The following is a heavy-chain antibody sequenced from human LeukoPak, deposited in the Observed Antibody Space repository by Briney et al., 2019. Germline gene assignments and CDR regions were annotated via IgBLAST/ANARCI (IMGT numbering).Heavy chain of an antibody. CDR3: ARVGEGSSSDYYYYYMDV. J-gene: IGHJ6*03. Sequence: GESLKISCKGSGYSFTSYWIGWVRQMPGKGLEWMGIIYPGDSDTRYSPSFQGQVTISADKSISTAYLQWSSLKASDTAMYYCARVGEGSSSDYYYYYMDVWGKGTTVTVSS. CDR2: IYPGDSDT. D-gene: IGHD6-6*01. V-gene: IGHV5-51*01. CDR1: GYSFTSYW.